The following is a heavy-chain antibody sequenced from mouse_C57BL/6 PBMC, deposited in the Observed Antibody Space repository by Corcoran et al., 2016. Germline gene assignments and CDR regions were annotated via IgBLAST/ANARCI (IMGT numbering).Heavy chain of an antibody. D-gene: IGHD3-1*01. Sequence: QIQLVQSGPELKKPGETVKISCKASGYTFTTYGMSWVKQAPGKGLKWMGWINTYSGVPTYADDFKGRFAFSLETSASTAYLQINNLKNEDTATYVCARGGLYWFFDGWGTATTVTVSS. J-gene: IGHJ1*03. CDR2: INTYSGVP. CDR1: GYTFTTYG. CDR3: ARGGLYWFFDG. V-gene: IGHV9-3*01.